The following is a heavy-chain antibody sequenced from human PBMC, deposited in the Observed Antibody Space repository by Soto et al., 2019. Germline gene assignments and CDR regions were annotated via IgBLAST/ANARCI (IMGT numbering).Heavy chain of an antibody. J-gene: IGHJ6*02. CDR3: ARSVCGGDCYSSGYYYGMDV. V-gene: IGHV4-34*01. CDR2: INHSGST. CDR1: GGSFSGYY. D-gene: IGHD2-21*02. Sequence: SETLSLTCAVYGGSFSGYYWSWIRQPPGKGLEWIGEINHSGSTNYNPSLKSRVTISVDTSKNQFSLKLSSVTAADTAVYYCARSVCGGDCYSSGYYYGMDVWGQGTTVTVSS.